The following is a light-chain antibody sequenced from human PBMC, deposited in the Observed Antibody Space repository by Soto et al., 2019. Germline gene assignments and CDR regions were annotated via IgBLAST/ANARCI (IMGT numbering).Light chain of an antibody. Sequence: DIQMTQSPSSLSASVGDTVTITCQASQDITNHLNWYQHKPGKAPNLLIYDATHLETGVPSRFTGSGSGTYFTLTISSLQSEEIATYYCQKYDGVPQFGPGTRVDF. V-gene: IGKV1-33*01. CDR1: QDITNH. J-gene: IGKJ3*01. CDR3: QKYDGVPQ. CDR2: DAT.